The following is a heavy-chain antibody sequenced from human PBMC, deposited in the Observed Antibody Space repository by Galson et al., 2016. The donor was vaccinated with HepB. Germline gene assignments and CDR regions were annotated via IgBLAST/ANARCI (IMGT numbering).Heavy chain of an antibody. Sequence: CAISGDSVSSNSAAWNWIRQSPSRGLEWLGRTSYRSKWYNAYAESVKSRITINPDTSKNQFSLQLHSVTPDDTAFYYCAGEGASGYALDYWGQGTLVTVSS. CDR2: TSYRSKWYN. V-gene: IGHV6-1*01. CDR3: AGEGASGYALDY. CDR1: GDSVSSNSAA. J-gene: IGHJ4*02. D-gene: IGHD6-25*01.